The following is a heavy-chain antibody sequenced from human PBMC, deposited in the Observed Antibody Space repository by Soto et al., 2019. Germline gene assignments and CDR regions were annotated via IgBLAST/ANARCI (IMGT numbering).Heavy chain of an antibody. J-gene: IGHJ4*02. V-gene: IGHV1-2*02. CDR2: INPNSGGT. Sequence: QVQLVQSGAEVKKPGASVKVSCKASGYTFTGYYMHWVRQAPGQGLEWMGWINPNSGGTNYAQKFQGRVTMTRDTSISPAYMELSRLRSDDTAVYYCAREGSYCSGGSCYDTLDYWGQGTLVTVSS. D-gene: IGHD2-15*01. CDR1: GYTFTGYY. CDR3: AREGSYCSGGSCYDTLDY.